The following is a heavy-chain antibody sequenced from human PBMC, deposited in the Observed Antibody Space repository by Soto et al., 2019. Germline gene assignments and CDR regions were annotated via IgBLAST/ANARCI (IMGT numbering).Heavy chain of an antibody. CDR1: GGSISSGGYS. J-gene: IGHJ4*02. Sequence: QVQLQESGPGLVKPSQTLSLTCTVSGGSISSGGYSWNWIRQHPGKGLEWIGYIYYSGSTFYNPSLKSRVTISGDTSKNQFSLKLSSVTAADTAVYYCARVGASYSSSWFPFDYWGQGTLVTVSS. V-gene: IGHV4-31*03. CDR3: ARVGASYSSSWFPFDY. CDR2: IYYSGST. D-gene: IGHD6-13*01.